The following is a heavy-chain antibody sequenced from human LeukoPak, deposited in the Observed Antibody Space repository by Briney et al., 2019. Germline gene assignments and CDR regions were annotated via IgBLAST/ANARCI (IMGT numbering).Heavy chain of an antibody. CDR1: GGSISSGDYY. CDR3: ARDPGAAAQFDY. Sequence: PSETLSLTCTVSGGSISSGDYYWSWIRQPPGKGLERIGYIYYSGSTYYNPSLKSRVTISVDTSKNQFSLKLSSVTAADTAVYYCARDPGAAAQFDYWGQGTLVTVSS. CDR2: IYYSGST. V-gene: IGHV4-30-4*08. D-gene: IGHD6-13*01. J-gene: IGHJ4*02.